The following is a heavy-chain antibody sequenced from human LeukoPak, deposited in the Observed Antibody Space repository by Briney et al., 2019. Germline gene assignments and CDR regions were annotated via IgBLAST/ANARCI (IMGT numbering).Heavy chain of an antibody. J-gene: IGHJ4*02. CDR3: AREGGSSGWYLDY. CDR2: ISSSSSYI. V-gene: IGHV3-21*01. Sequence: PGGSLRLSCAASGFTFSSYSVNWVRQAPGKGLEWVSSISSSSSYIYYADSVKGRFTISRDNAKNSLYLQMNSLRAEDTAVYYCAREGGSSGWYLDYWGQGTLVTVSS. CDR1: GFTFSSYS. D-gene: IGHD6-19*01.